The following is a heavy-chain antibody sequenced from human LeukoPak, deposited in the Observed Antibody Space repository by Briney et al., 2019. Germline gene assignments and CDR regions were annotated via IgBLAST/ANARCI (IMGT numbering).Heavy chain of an antibody. D-gene: IGHD2/OR15-2a*01. Sequence: EASVKVSCKVSGYTLTELSMHWVRQAPGKGLEWMGGFDPEDGETIYAQKFQGRVTMTEDTSTDTAYMELSSLRSEDTAVYYCATDSKYWRRPNYYMDVWGKGTTVTVSS. J-gene: IGHJ6*03. CDR2: FDPEDGET. CDR1: GYTLTELS. V-gene: IGHV1-24*01. CDR3: ATDSKYWRRPNYYMDV.